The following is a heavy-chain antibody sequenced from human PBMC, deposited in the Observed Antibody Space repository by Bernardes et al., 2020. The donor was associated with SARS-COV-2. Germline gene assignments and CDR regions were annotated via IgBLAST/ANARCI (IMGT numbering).Heavy chain of an antibody. J-gene: IGHJ2*01. CDR1: GFTFNNYA. D-gene: IGHD3-9*01. CDR3: AIPRRYDILTGYYGSDWHFDL. Sequence: GGSLRLSCVASGFTFNNYAMSWVRQAPGKGLEWVSVISGSGDTKNYADSVEGRFTISRDNSKNTLYLQMSSLKAEDTAVYYCAIPRRYDILTGYYGSDWHFDLWGRGTLVTVSS. CDR2: ISGSGDTK. V-gene: IGHV3-23*01.